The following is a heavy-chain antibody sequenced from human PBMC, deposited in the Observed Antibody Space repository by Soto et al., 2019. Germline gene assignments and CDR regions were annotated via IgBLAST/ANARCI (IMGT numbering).Heavy chain of an antibody. Sequence: QVQLVQSGAEMKSPGSSVKVSCKATGYIFIGSYLHWIRQAPGQGPEWMGSIYPATGDTDYAQTYQGRVNLTGDTALGTAYMELKWLTFDDTCMYYCARGTSEWGQGTLVTVSS. CDR1: GYIFIGSY. CDR2: IYPATGDT. CDR3: ARGTSE. V-gene: IGHV1-2*02. J-gene: IGHJ4*02.